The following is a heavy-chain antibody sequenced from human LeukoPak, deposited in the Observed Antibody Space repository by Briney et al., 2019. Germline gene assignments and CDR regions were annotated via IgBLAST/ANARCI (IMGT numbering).Heavy chain of an antibody. CDR2: INHSGST. Sequence: SETLSLTCAVYGGSFSGYYWSWIRQPPGKGLEWIGEINHSGSTNYNPSLESRVTISVDTSKNQFSLKLSSVTAADTAVYYCARARPGDIVVVPAAIGMDVWGKGTTVTVSS. D-gene: IGHD2-2*01. J-gene: IGHJ6*04. V-gene: IGHV4-34*01. CDR1: GGSFSGYY. CDR3: ARARPGDIVVVPAAIGMDV.